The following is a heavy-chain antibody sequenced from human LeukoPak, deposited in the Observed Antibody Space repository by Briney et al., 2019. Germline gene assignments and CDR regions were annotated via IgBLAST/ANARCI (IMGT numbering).Heavy chain of an antibody. CDR1: GYTFTGYY. CDR3: AGPWDQVGFDP. V-gene: IGHV1-2*02. CDR2: IYPKTGGT. D-gene: IGHD1-26*01. Sequence: ASVTVSCKASGYTFTGYYLHWVRQAPGQGIDWMGWIYPKTGGTSYAQKFQGRVTMTRDTSISTAYMELIGLRSDDTAVYYCAGPWDQVGFDPWGQGTLVSVSS. J-gene: IGHJ5*02.